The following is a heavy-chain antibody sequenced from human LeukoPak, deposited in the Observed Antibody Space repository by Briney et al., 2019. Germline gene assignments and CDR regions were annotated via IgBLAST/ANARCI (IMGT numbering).Heavy chain of an antibody. CDR2: ISSSGGHT. Sequence: GGSLRLSCAASGLTLRLFSMNWVRQAPGKGLEWVSSISSSGGHTFYSDSVKGRFTISRDNAKNSLYLQMNSLRAEDTAVYYCARWGYYYYMDVWGKGTTVTVSS. V-gene: IGHV3-21*01. CDR3: ARWGYYYYMDV. J-gene: IGHJ6*03. D-gene: IGHD3-16*01. CDR1: GLTLRLFS.